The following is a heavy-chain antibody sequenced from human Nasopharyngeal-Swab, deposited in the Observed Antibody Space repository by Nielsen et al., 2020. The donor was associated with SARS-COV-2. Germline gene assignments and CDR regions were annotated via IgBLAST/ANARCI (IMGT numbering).Heavy chain of an antibody. V-gene: IGHV3-23*01. CDR2: ISGSGGST. CDR3: ATDTQWLALFDY. D-gene: IGHD6-19*01. J-gene: IGHJ4*02. Sequence: VHQAPGKGLEWVSAISGSGGSTYYADSVKGRFTISRDNSKSTLYLQMNSLRAEDTAVYYCATDTQWLALFDYWGQGTLVTVSS.